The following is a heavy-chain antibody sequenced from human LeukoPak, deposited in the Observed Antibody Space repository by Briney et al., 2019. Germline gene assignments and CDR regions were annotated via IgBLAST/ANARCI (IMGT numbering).Heavy chain of an antibody. J-gene: IGHJ4*02. V-gene: IGHV1-69*05. D-gene: IGHD1-20*01. CDR3: ARGVGYNWNHFDY. Sequence: ASVKVSCKASGGTFSSYAISWVRQAPGQGLEWMGGIIPIFGTANYAQKFQGRVTITTDESTSTAYMELSSLRSEDTAVYYCARGVGYNWNHFDYWGQGTLVTISS. CDR2: IIPIFGTA. CDR1: GGTFSSYA.